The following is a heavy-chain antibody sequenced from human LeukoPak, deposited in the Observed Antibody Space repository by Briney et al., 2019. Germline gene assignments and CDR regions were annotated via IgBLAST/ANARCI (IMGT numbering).Heavy chain of an antibody. CDR1: GGTFSSYA. CDR2: VIPIIGSV. Sequence: GSSVKVSCKPSGGTFSSYAFSWVRQAPGQGLEWMGRVIPIIGSVNYAQRFQGRATITADESTSTAYMELRSLRSEDTARYYCARDNPPYCNGGSCYSHWGQGTVVSISS. D-gene: IGHD2-15*01. CDR3: ARDNPPYCNGGSCYSH. V-gene: IGHV1-69*11. J-gene: IGHJ4*02.